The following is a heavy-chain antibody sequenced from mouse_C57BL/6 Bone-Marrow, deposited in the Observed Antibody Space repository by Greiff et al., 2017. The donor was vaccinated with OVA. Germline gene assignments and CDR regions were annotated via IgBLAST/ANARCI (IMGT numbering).Heavy chain of an antibody. CDR3: ARSQLRLPTGFAY. CDR1: GYTFTDYY. D-gene: IGHD3-2*02. J-gene: IGHJ3*01. CDR2: IFPGSGST. V-gene: IGHV1-75*01. Sequence: VQLQQSGPELVKPGASVKISCKASGYTFTDYYINWVKQRPGQGLEWIGWIFPGSGSTYYNEKFKGKATLTVDKSSSTAYMLLSSLTSEDSAVYFCARSQLRLPTGFAYWGQGTLVTVSA.